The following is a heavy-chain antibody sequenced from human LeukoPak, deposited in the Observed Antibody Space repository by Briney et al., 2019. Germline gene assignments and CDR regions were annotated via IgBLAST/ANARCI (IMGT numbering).Heavy chain of an antibody. Sequence: AAVRVSCKTSGYTFSNFGINWVRQAPGQGLEWMGWISCNNENPNYGRKFQGRFTVTTDSSTSTAYMELRNLRFDDTAVYYCARDGTSTDDYWGQGTLVTVSS. D-gene: IGHD2-2*01. CDR2: ISCNNENP. CDR3: ARDGTSTDDY. J-gene: IGHJ4*02. CDR1: GYTFSNFG. V-gene: IGHV1-18*01.